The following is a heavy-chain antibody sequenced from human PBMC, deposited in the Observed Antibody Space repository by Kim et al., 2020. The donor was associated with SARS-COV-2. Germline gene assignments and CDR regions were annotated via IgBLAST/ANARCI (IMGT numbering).Heavy chain of an antibody. CDR2: IDTKTGNP. CDR3: ARDIHTYCSPGVY. J-gene: IGHJ4*02. CDR1: GYTLTTYS. D-gene: IGHD2-8*01. V-gene: IGHV7-4-1*02. Sequence: ASVKVSCKASGYTLTTYSLNWIRQAPGQGPEWMGWIDTKTGNPTYVQGFRGRFVFSLDTSVSTTYLQINTLKAEDTAIYYCARDIHTYCSPGVYWGQGTLVTISS.